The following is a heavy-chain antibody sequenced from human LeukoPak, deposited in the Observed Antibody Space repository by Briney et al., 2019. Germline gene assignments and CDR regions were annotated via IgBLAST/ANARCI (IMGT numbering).Heavy chain of an antibody. CDR1: GFAFTSSA. Sequence: PGTSVKVSCKASGFAFTSSAMQWVRQGRGQRLEWIGWIVVGSGNTNYAQKFQERVTITRDMSTSTAYMELSSLRSEDTAVYYCAADPGAGEMATRTFDYWGQGTLATVSS. D-gene: IGHD5-24*01. CDR3: AADPGAGEMATRTFDY. CDR2: IVVGSGNT. V-gene: IGHV1-58*02. J-gene: IGHJ4*02.